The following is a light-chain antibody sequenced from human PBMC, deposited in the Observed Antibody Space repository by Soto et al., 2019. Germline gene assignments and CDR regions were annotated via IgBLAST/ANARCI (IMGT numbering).Light chain of an antibody. V-gene: IGLV2-14*02. CDR2: EGR. J-gene: IGLJ1*01. Sequence: QSALTQPASVSGSFGQSITISCTGTSSDVGTYDIVSWYQHHPGKAPKLIIYEGRKRPSGVSSRFSGSKSVNTASLTISGLQAEDETDYYCFSYTSSGTYVFGTGTKLTVL. CDR3: FSYTSSGTYV. CDR1: SSDVGTYDI.